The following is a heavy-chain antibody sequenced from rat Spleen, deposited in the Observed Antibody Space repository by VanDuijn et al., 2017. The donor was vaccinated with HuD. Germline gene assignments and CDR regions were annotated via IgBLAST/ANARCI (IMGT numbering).Heavy chain of an antibody. J-gene: IGHJ2*01. CDR1: GFTFSSYD. CDR2: ISPSGGST. Sequence: EVQLVESGGGLVQPGRSLKVSCEASGFTFSSYDMAWVRQAPTKGLEWVASISPSGGSTYYRESVKGRFTISRDNAKSTLYLQMNSLRSEDTATYYCTRVDPMGTEEYWGQGVMVTVSS. D-gene: IGHD1-7*01. CDR3: TRVDPMGTEEY. V-gene: IGHV5-27*01.